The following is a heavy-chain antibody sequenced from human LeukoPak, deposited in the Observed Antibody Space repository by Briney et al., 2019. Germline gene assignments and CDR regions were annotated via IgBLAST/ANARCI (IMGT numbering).Heavy chain of an antibody. CDR1: GFTLSSYA. CDR3: ARDLVDTAMVTFDY. Sequence: GGSLRLSCVASGFTLSSYAMHWVRQAPGKGLEWVAVISYDGSNKYYADSVKGRFTISRDNSKNTLYLQMNSLRAEDTAVYYCARDLVDTAMVTFDYWGQGTLVTVSS. V-gene: IGHV3-30-3*01. D-gene: IGHD5-18*01. J-gene: IGHJ4*02. CDR2: ISYDGSNK.